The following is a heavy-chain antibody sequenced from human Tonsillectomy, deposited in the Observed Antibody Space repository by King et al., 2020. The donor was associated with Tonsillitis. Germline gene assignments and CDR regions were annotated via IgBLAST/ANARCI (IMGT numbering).Heavy chain of an antibody. CDR1: GFTFSNYA. CDR2: VSGSGGSA. CDR3: AKDLMTTVTSLNSAAIDH. D-gene: IGHD4-11*01. Sequence: VQLVESGGGSVQPGGSLRLSCAASGFTFSNYAMNWVRQAPGKGLEWVSGVSGSGGSAYYADSVKGRFTASRDNSKNTLFRQMNSPRAEDTAVYYCAKDLMTTVTSLNSAAIDHWGQGTLVTVSS. V-gene: IGHV3-23*04. J-gene: IGHJ4*02.